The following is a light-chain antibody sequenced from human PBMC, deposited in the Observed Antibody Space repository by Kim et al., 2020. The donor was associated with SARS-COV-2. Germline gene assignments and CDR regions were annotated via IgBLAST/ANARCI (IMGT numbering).Light chain of an antibody. CDR1: QSVSSN. V-gene: IGKV3-15*01. CDR2: GPS. CDR3: QQYSNWPLT. Sequence: EIVMTQSPATLSVSPGERATLSCRASQSVSSNLAWYQQKPGQAPRLLIYGPSTRATGIPGRFSGSGSGTEFTLTISSLQSEDFAVYYCQQYSNWPLTFGGGTKVDIK. J-gene: IGKJ4*01.